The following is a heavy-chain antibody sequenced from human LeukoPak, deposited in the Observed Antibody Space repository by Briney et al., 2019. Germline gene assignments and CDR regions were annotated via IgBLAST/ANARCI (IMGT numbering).Heavy chain of an antibody. D-gene: IGHD3-10*01. J-gene: IGHJ4*02. CDR1: GFTFSSYG. V-gene: IGHV3-33*01. CDR3: ARSGVLLWFGELSPPDY. Sequence: PGRSLRLSCAASGFTFSSYGMHWVRQAPGEGLEWVAVIWYDGSNKYYADSVKGRFTISRDNSKNTLYLQMNSLRAEDTAVYYCARSGVLLWFGELSPPDYWGQGTLVTVSS. CDR2: IWYDGSNK.